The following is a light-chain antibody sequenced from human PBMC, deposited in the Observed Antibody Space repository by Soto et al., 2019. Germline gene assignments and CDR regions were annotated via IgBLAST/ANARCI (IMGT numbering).Light chain of an antibody. V-gene: IGKV1-39*01. J-gene: IGKJ1*01. CDR1: QSVSTY. Sequence: DIQMTQSTSSLSASVGDSVTTTCRASQSVSTYLNWYQQIPGKAPKLLIYAASSLQSGVPSRFSDSGSGTDFTLTISSLQPEHFATYYCQQTYSTPRTFGQGTKVDI. CDR2: AAS. CDR3: QQTYSTPRT.